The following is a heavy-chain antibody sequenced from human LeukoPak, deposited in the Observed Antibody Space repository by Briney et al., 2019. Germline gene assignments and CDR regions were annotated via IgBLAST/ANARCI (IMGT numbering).Heavy chain of an antibody. CDR1: GGSISSYY. J-gene: IGHJ4*02. V-gene: IGHV4-59*01. CDR3: AREGVSGLFDY. Sequence: SETLSLTCTVSGGSISSYYWSWIRQPPGKGLEWIGYIYYSGSTNYNPSLKSRVTISVDTSKNQFSLKLSSVTAADTAVYYCAREGVSGLFDYWGQGTLVTVPS. CDR2: IYYSGST. D-gene: IGHD6-19*01.